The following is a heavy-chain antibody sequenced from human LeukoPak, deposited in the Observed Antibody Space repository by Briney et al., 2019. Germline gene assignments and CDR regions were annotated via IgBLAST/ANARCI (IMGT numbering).Heavy chain of an antibody. J-gene: IGHJ4*02. Sequence: SATLSLTCTVAGGSISSYYWSWIRQPPGKGLEWIGYIYYSGSTNYNPSLKSRVTISVDTSKNQFSLKLSSVTAADTAVYYCARALREEPFDYWGQGTLVTVSS. D-gene: IGHD3-16*01. CDR3: ARALREEPFDY. CDR2: IYYSGST. CDR1: GGSISSYY. V-gene: IGHV4-59*01.